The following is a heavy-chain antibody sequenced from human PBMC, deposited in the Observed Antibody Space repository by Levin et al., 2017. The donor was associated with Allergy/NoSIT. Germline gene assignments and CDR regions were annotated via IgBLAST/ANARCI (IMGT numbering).Heavy chain of an antibody. CDR2: VSSSGTYK. J-gene: IGHJ3*02. CDR3: ARSLKSWAVAEGDAFDI. CDR1: GFTFSNFG. V-gene: IGHV3-21*01. Sequence: GGSLRLSCAASGFTFSNFGMNWVRQAPGKGLEWVSSVSSSGTYKYYTDSVKGRFTISRDNAKNSLYLQMNSLRAEDTAVYYCARSLKSWAVAEGDAFDIWGQGTMVTVSS. D-gene: IGHD4-23*01.